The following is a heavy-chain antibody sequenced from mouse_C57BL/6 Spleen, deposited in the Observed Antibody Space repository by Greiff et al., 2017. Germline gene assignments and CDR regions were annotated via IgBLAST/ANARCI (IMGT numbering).Heavy chain of an antibody. CDR1: GFTFSSYT. J-gene: IGHJ4*01. D-gene: IGHD1-1*01. Sequence: EVHLVESGGGLVKPGGSLKLSCAASGFTFSSYTMSWVRQTPEKRLEWVATISGGGGSTYYPDSVKGRFTISIDNANNTLYLPMSSVRSEDTGLYYCARGEDYYEVGYAKDQGGQGTLVAVSA. CDR3: ARGEDYYEVGYAKDQ. CDR2: ISGGGGST. V-gene: IGHV5-9*01.